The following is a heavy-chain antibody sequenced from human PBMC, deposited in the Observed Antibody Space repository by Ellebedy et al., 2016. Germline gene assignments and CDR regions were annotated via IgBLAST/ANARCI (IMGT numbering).Heavy chain of an antibody. CDR3: AIYHRNNDYHIDP. J-gene: IGHJ5*02. D-gene: IGHD1-14*01. CDR2: IYYSGST. CDR1: GDSVTNGRYY. V-gene: IGHV4-61*01. Sequence: SETLSLTXSVSGDSVTNGRYYWSWFRQPPGKEMEWIGYIYYSGSTNYNPSPKSRVTMSIDTSKNQFSLHLSSVTAADTAVYHCAIYHRNNDYHIDPWGQGTLVTVSS.